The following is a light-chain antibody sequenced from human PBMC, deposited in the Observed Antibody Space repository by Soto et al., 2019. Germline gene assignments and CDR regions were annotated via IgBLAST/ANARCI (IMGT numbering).Light chain of an antibody. V-gene: IGLV1-40*01. CDR2: GNN. CDR3: QSYDSCLTVL. CDR1: SSNIGAGYE. J-gene: IGLJ6*01. Sequence: QSVLTQPPSVSGAPGQRVIISCTGSSSNIGAGYEVHWSQQLPETAPKLLIYGNNSRPSGVPDRFSASKSGTSASLAITGFHADDEPHYYSQSYDSCLTVLFGCGTKLTVL.